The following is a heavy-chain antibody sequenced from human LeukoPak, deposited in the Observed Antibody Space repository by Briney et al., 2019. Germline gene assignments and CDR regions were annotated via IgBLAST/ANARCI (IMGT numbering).Heavy chain of an antibody. D-gene: IGHD2-15*01. J-gene: IGHJ6*02. CDR2: ISAYNGNT. CDR1: GGTFSSYG. V-gene: IGHV1-18*01. Sequence: ASVKVSCKASGGTFSSYGISWVRQAPGQGLEWMGWISAYNGNTNYAQKLQGRVTMTTDTSTSTAYMELRSLRSDDTAVYYCARAGYCSGGSCYSLDYYYYGMDVWGQGTTVTVSS. CDR3: ARAGYCSGGSCYSLDYYYYGMDV.